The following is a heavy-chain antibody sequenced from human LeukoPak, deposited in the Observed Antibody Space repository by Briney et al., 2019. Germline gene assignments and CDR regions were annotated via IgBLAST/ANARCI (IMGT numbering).Heavy chain of an antibody. Sequence: GGSLRLSCAASGFTFSSDSMNWVRQAPGKGLEWVSSISSSSSYIYYADSVKGRFTISRDNAKNSLYLQMNSLRAEDTAVYYCARYSSGGSCYAYSGSYYVIWGQGTMVTVSS. V-gene: IGHV3-21*01. CDR2: ISSSSSYI. CDR1: GFTFSSDS. J-gene: IGHJ3*02. CDR3: ARYSSGGSCYAYSGSYYVI. D-gene: IGHD2-15*01.